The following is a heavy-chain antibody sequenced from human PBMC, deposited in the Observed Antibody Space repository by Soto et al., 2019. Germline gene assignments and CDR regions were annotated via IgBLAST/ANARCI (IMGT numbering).Heavy chain of an antibody. J-gene: IGHJ6*02. Sequence: GGSLRLSCAASGLPFSSYCMHWVRKAPGKGLEWVSAISGSGGSTYYADSVKGRFTISRDNSKNTLYLQMNSLRAEDTAVYYCAKAGGDGYNFYYYGMDVWGQGTTVTAP. CDR1: GLPFSSYC. V-gene: IGHV3-23*01. CDR3: AKAGGDGYNFYYYGMDV. CDR2: ISGSGGST. D-gene: IGHD3-16*01.